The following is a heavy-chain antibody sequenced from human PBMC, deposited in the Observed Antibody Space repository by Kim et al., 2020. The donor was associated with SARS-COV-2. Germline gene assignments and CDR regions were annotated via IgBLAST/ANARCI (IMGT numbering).Heavy chain of an antibody. J-gene: IGHJ6*02. D-gene: IGHD5-12*01. CDR2: IYYSGST. CDR1: GGSISSYY. V-gene: IGHV4-59*01. CDR3: ARDHIVATIPYYYYGMDV. Sequence: SETLSLTCTVSGGSISSYYWSWIRQPPGKGLEWIGYIYYSGSTNYNPSLKSRVTISVDTSKNQFSLKLSSVTAADTAVYYCARDHIVATIPYYYYGMDVWGQGTTVTVSS.